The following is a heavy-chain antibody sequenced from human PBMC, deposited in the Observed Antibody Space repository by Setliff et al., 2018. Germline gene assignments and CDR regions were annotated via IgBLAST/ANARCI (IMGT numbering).Heavy chain of an antibody. CDR2: IYSSGST. V-gene: IGHV4-4*08. J-gene: IGHJ1*01. CDR1: GGSMSRHY. CDR3: ARTGTGYYYGEFQR. Sequence: SETLSLTCTVSGGSMSRHYWSWIRQPPGEGLEWIGCIYSSGSTTYNPSLKSRVTISVDTSKSQFSLNLTSVTAADTALYYCARTGTGYYYGEFQRWGQGTLVTVSS. D-gene: IGHD3-22*01.